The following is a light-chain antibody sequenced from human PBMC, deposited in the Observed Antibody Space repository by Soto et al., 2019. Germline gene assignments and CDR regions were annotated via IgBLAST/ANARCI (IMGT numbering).Light chain of an antibody. CDR2: DVS. CDR1: SSNVGGYNY. V-gene: IGLV2-14*01. Sequence: QSALTQPASVSGSPGQSITISCTGTSSNVGGYNYVSWYQQHPGKAPKLMIYDVSNRPSGVSNRFSGSKSGNTASRTISGLQAEREADYYCSSYTSSSLYVFGAGTKLTVL. J-gene: IGLJ1*01. CDR3: SSYTSSSLYV.